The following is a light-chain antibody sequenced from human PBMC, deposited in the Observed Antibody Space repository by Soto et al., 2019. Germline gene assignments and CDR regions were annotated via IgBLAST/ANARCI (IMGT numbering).Light chain of an antibody. J-gene: IGLJ1*01. CDR3: SSYTSTSTPCV. V-gene: IGLV2-14*01. CDR2: EVS. Sequence: QPALTQPASVSGSPGQSITISCTGTSSDVGGYNYVSWYQLHPGKAPKLIIYEVSHRPSGASNHFSGYKSGNTASLTISGPQAEDEADYYCSSYTSTSTPCVFGTGTKVTVL. CDR1: SSDVGGYNY.